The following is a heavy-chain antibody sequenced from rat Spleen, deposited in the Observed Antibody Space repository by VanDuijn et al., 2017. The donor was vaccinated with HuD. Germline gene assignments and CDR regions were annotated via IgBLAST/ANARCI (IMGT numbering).Heavy chain of an antibody. CDR1: GFSLTSNS. CDR3: ARDRTGPFDY. D-gene: IGHD4-2*01. CDR2: IWIDGNT. V-gene: IGHV2S63*01. J-gene: IGHJ2*01. Sequence: VQLKESGPGLVQPSQTLSLTCTVSGFSLTSNSVHWVRQPPGKSLEWMGVIWIDGNTAYIPLLRSRLSISRDTSKSQVFLKMNSLQTEDTATYYCARDRTGPFDYWGQGVMVTVSS.